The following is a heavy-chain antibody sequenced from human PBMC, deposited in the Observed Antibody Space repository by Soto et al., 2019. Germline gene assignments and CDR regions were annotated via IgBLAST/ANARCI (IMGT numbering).Heavy chain of an antibody. D-gene: IGHD3-9*01. CDR3: ARGILRYFDWLFDY. CDR2: IYYSGST. V-gene: IGHV4-31*03. J-gene: IGHJ4*02. Sequence: SETLSLTCTVSGGSISSGGYYWSWIRQHPGKGLEWIGYIYYSGSTYYNPSLKSRVTISVDTSKNQFSLKLSSVTAADTAVYYCARGILRYFDWLFDYWGQGTLVT. CDR1: GGSISSGGYY.